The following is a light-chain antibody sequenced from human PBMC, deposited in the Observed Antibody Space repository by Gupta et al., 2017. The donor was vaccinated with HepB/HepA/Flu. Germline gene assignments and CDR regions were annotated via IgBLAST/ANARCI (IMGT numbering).Light chain of an antibody. CDR2: GTN. CDR3: HSRDSSGKSD. V-gene: IGLV3-19*01. Sequence: LSPDPAVSVALGQTVRITCQGDNRRDYYASWYRQTPGQAPVLLIYGTNRRPSWIAARFSGSRSADKASLIITGAQAEDEGDYYCHSRDSSGKSDFGSGTKVTVL. J-gene: IGLJ1*01. CDR1: NRRDYY.